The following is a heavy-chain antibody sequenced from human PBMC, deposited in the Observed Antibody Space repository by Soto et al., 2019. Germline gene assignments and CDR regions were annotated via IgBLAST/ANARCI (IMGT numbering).Heavy chain of an antibody. J-gene: IGHJ5*02. V-gene: IGHV4-30-4*08. D-gene: IGHD3-10*01. CDR1: GGSISSGDYY. CDR2: IYHSGST. Sequence: SETLSLTCTVSGGSISSGDYYWSWIRQHPGKGLEWIGYIYHSGSTYYNPSLQSRVTISVDTSKNQFSLKLSSVTAADTAVYFCAGRSSLASVQVYFGEISNYNWFDPWGQGTLVTVSS. CDR3: AGRSSLASVQVYFGEISNYNWFDP.